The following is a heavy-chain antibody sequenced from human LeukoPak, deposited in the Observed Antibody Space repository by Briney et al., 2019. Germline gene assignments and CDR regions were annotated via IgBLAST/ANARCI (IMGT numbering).Heavy chain of an antibody. CDR1: GFIISSYA. CDR2: ISGSGGST. D-gene: IGHD3-22*01. J-gene: IGHJ2*01. V-gene: IGHV3-23*01. Sequence: PGGSLRLSCAASGFIISSYAMSWVRQAPGKGLEWVSAISGSGGSTYYADSVKGWFTISRDNSKNTLYLQMNSLRAEDTAVYYCAKSGYGSSGYYEGDWYFDLWGRGTLVTVSS. CDR3: AKSGYGSSGYYEGDWYFDL.